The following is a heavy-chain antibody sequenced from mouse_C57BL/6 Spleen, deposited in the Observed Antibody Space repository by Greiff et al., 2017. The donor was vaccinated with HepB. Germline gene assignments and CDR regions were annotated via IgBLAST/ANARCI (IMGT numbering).Heavy chain of an antibody. V-gene: IGHV1-50*01. D-gene: IGHD4-1*01. Sequence: QVQLQQPGAELVKPGASVKLSCKASGYTFTSYWMQWVKQRPGQGLEWIGEIDPSDSYTNYNQKFKGKATLTVDTSSSTAYMQLSSLTSEDSAVYYCATEMGAYWGQGTLVTVSA. CDR2: IDPSDSYT. CDR1: GYTFTSYW. J-gene: IGHJ3*01. CDR3: ATEMGAY.